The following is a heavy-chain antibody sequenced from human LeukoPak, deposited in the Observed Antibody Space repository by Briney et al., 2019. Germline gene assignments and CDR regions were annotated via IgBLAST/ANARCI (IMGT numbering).Heavy chain of an antibody. CDR2: IIPIFGTA. J-gene: IGHJ3*02. CDR1: GGTFSSYA. CDR3: ATPLLVAATDAFDI. V-gene: IGHV1-69*05. D-gene: IGHD2-15*01. Sequence: GASVKVSCKASGGTFSSYAISWVRQARGQGLEWMGGIIPIFGTANYAQKFQGRVTITTDESTSTAYMELSSLRSEDTAVYYCATPLLVAATDAFDIWGQGTMVTVSS.